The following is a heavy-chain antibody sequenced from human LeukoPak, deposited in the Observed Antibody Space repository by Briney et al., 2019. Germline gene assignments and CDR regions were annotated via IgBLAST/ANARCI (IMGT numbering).Heavy chain of an antibody. D-gene: IGHD6-19*01. CDR3: ARDRLEYYYGMDV. CDR2: ISGSSSYM. J-gene: IGHJ6*02. CDR1: GFTFSSYS. V-gene: IGHV3-21*01. Sequence: PGGSLRLSCAASGFTFSSYSMNWVRQAPGKGLEWVSSISGSSSYMYYADSVKGRFTISRDNAKNSLYLQMNSLRAEDTAVYYCARDRLEYYYGMDVWGQGTTVTVSS.